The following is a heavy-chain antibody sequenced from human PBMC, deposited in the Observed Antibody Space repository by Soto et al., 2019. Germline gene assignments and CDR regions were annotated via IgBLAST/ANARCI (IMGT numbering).Heavy chain of an antibody. D-gene: IGHD6-13*01. CDR2: IYWDDDK. V-gene: IGHV2-5*02. CDR1: GFSLSTSGVG. J-gene: IGHJ5*02. Sequence: QITLKESGPTLVKPTQTLTLTCTFSGFSLSTSGVGVGWIRQPPGKALEWLALIYWDDDKRYSPSLKSRLTIPKDTAKNQVVLTMTNMDPVDTATYYCAHRQRRYSSRADWFDPWGQGTLVTVSS. CDR3: AHRQRRYSSRADWFDP.